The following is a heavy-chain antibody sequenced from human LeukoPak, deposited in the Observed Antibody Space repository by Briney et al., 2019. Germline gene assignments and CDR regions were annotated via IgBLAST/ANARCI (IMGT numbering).Heavy chain of an antibody. CDR3: ARDVISMLQNWFDP. J-gene: IGHJ5*02. Sequence: FSVKVSCKASRVTFSNHTIPWVRQAPAQGLEWMGGIIPLFGTANYAQKFQGRVTITADESTTTAYMELSSLRSEDTAMYCCARDVISMLQNWFDPWGQGTLVTVSS. V-gene: IGHV1-69*13. CDR2: IIPLFGTA. CDR1: RVTFSNHT. D-gene: IGHD2/OR15-2a*01.